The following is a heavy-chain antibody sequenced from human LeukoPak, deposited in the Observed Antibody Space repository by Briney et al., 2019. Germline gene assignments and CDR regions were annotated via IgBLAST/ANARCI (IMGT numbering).Heavy chain of an antibody. V-gene: IGHV5-51*01. D-gene: IGHD3-10*01. CDR3: ASPHSSGSYYNPKL. CDR1: GFSFTNYW. CDR2: IYPGDSDS. Sequence: GESLKISCKASGFSFTNYWIGWVRQMPGKGLEWMGIIYPGDSDSRYSPSFQGQVTISADRSISTTYLQWSSLKASDTAMYYCASPHSSGSYYNPKLWGQGTLVTVSS. J-gene: IGHJ4*02.